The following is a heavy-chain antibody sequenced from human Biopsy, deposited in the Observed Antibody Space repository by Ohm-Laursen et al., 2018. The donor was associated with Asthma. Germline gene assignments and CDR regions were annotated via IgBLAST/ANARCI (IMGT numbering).Heavy chain of an antibody. V-gene: IGHV1-3*04. Sequence: GPSVKVSCKASGYNFISFAIHWVRRAPGQRLEWMGWVNTGNGDTKYSQKFQGRVTITRDTSASTAYMELRSLRSEDTATYYCARTYYDFLTGQVKDVFGVWGQGTMVTVSS. D-gene: IGHD3-9*01. CDR3: ARTYYDFLTGQVKDVFGV. CDR2: VNTGNGDT. J-gene: IGHJ3*01. CDR1: GYNFISFA.